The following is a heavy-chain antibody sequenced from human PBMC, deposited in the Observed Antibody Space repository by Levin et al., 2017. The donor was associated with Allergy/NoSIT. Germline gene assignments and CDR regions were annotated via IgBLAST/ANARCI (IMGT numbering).Heavy chain of an antibody. Sequence: GASVKVSCKASGGTFSSYAISWVRQAPGQGLEWMGGIIPIFGTANYAQKFQGRVTITADESTSTAYMELSSLRSEDTAVYYCARDLYGRRSDVATATRFDYWGQGTLVTVSS. CDR1: GGTFSSYA. V-gene: IGHV1-69*13. D-gene: IGHD5-18*01. CDR3: ARDLYGRRSDVATATRFDY. J-gene: IGHJ4*02. CDR2: IIPIFGTA.